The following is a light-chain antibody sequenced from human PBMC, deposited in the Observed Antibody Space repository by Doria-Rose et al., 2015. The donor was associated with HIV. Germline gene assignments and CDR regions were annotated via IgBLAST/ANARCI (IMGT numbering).Light chain of an antibody. CDR3: MQTILLPFT. J-gene: IGKJ3*01. CDR2: EVS. CDR1: QSLVNSDGKTY. Sequence: TQSPLSLSVTPGQPASISCRSSQSLVNSDGKTYLYWYLQKPGQSPQLLIYEVSNRFSGVPDRSSGSGSGTDFTLKISRVEPEDFGVYYCMQTILLPFTFGPGTTVGIK. V-gene: IGKV2D-29*02.